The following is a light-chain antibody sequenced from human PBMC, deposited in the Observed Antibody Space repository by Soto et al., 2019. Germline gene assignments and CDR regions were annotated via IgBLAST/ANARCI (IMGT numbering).Light chain of an antibody. CDR2: DAS. CDR3: QQRINWPLT. CDR1: QSVTSF. Sequence: EIVLTQSPATLSLSPGERATLSCRASQSVTSFLAWYQQKPGQAPRLLIYDASNRATGIPARFSGRGSGTDFTLTIRSLEPEDFAVYYCQQRINWPLTFGGGTKVEIK. V-gene: IGKV3-11*01. J-gene: IGKJ4*01.